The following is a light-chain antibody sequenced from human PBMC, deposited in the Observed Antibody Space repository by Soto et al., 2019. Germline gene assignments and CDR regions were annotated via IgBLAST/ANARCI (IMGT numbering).Light chain of an antibody. V-gene: IGKV3-15*01. J-gene: IGKJ5*01. CDR2: GAS. CDR3: QQYKNWPL. Sequence: IRMTQSPSTLSVSPGEGVTLSCRASQSVRSHLAWYQRNPGQPPRLLIYGASTRATGIPARFSGSGFGTEFTLTISSLQSEDFAVYYCQQYKNWPLFGQGTRLEIK. CDR1: QSVRSH.